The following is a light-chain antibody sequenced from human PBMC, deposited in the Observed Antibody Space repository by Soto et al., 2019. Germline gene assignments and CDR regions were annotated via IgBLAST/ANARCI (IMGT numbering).Light chain of an antibody. CDR2: ATS. Sequence: EIVLTQSPGTLSLSPGDRATLSCRASQSVSSAYLAWYQQKPGQAPSLLIYATSSRATGIPDRFSGSGSVTDFTLTINSLEPEYFAVYYCQQYGRSLSFGGGTKVEIK. CDR1: QSVSSAY. J-gene: IGKJ4*01. V-gene: IGKV3-20*01. CDR3: QQYGRSLS.